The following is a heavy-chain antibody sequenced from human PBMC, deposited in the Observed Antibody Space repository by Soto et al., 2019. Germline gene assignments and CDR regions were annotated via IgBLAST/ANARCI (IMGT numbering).Heavy chain of an antibody. V-gene: IGHV2-5*02. J-gene: IGHJ4*02. Sequence: QITLKESGPPLVKPTQTLTLTCSFSGFSLNTDRVSVAWIRQPPGKALEWLALIYWDDDKRYSPSLKTRLTITKDTSKSQVVLTMPNIDPVDTATYYCARYYYDTSSPAPGAVDSWVQGILLCVSS. CDR1: GFSLNTDRVS. CDR2: IYWDDDK. D-gene: IGHD3-22*01. CDR3: ARYYYDTSSPAPGAVDS.